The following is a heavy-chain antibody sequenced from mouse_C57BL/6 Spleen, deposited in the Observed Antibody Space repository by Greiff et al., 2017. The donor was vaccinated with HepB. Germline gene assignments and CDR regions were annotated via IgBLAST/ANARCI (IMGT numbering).Heavy chain of an antibody. D-gene: IGHD2-4*01. J-gene: IGHJ4*01. V-gene: IGHV1-72*01. CDR2: IDPNSGGT. Sequence: QVQLQQPGAELVKPGASVKLSCKASGCTFTSYWMHWVKQRPGRGLEWIGRIDPNSGGTKYNEKFKSKATLTVDKPSSTAYMQLSSLTSEDSAVYYCAREGGLLGYDYDNYAMDYWGQGTSVTVSS. CDR3: AREGGLLGYDYDNYAMDY. CDR1: GCTFTSYW.